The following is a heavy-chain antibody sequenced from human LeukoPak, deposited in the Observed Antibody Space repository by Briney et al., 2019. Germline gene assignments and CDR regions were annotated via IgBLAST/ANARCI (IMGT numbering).Heavy chain of an antibody. J-gene: IGHJ6*02. CDR1: GVSISSADNY. Sequence: SETLSLTCTVSGVSISSADNYWPWIRQPPGKGLEWIGYIYYSGSAYYNPSLKGRVNISLDTSKNQVSLKLTAADTAVYYCVRDKWVRAGSSWLHYGMDVWGQGTTVTVSS. CDR3: VRDKWVRAGSSWLHYGMDV. CDR2: IYYSGSA. V-gene: IGHV4-30-4*01. D-gene: IGHD6-13*01.